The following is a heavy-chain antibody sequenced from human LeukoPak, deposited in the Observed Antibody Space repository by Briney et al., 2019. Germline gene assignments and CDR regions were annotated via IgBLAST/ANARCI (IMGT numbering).Heavy chain of an antibody. CDR2: ISGSGGST. Sequence: PGGSLRLSCAASGFTFSSYAMSWVRQAPGKGLEWVSAISGSGGSTYYADSVKGRFTISRDDSKNTLYLQMNSLRAEDTAVYYCAKGRAGDYGGKPRQSYWGQGTLVTVSS. CDR3: AKGRAGDYGGKPRQSY. J-gene: IGHJ4*02. CDR1: GFTFSSYA. D-gene: IGHD4-23*01. V-gene: IGHV3-23*01.